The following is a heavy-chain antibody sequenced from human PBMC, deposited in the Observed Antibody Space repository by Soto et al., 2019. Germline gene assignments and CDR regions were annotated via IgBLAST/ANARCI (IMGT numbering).Heavy chain of an antibody. CDR2: ISGSGSDT. CDR3: AEGHAYTSNSGWFGY. J-gene: IGHJ4*02. V-gene: IGHV3-23*01. Sequence: PGGSLRLSCAASGFTFSSYAMSWVRQAPGKGLEWVSGISGSGSDTNYADSVKGRFTISRDNSKDMLHVQVNSLRAEDTAVYYCAEGHAYTSNSGWFGYWGQGILVTVSS. CDR1: GFTFSSYA. D-gene: IGHD3-10*01.